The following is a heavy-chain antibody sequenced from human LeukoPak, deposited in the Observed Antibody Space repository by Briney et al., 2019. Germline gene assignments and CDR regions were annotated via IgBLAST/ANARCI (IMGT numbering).Heavy chain of an antibody. Sequence: PGGSLRLSCAASRTTFIHYWMSWVRQAPGKGLEWVANINQDGSEKYYVDSVKGRFIISRDNAKNSLYLQMNSLRAEDTAVYYCARERTGTTDYWGQGTLVTVSS. J-gene: IGHJ4*02. V-gene: IGHV3-7*01. CDR2: INQDGSEK. D-gene: IGHD1/OR15-1a*01. CDR1: RTTFIHYW. CDR3: ARERTGTTDY.